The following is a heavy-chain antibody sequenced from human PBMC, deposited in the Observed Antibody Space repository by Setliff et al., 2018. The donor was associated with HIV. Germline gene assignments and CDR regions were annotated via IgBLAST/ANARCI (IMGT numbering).Heavy chain of an antibody. CDR3: ARAISTPSYYYHMDV. J-gene: IGHJ6*03. V-gene: IGHV4-61*05. CDR1: GGSISSSGYY. CDR2: VYTSEIS. Sequence: SETLSLTCTVSGGSISSSGYYWGWIRQPPGKGLEWIGYVYTSEISNYNSSLRSRVVISLDTSKNQFSLKLGSVTAANTAVYYCARAISTPSYYYHMDVWGTGTPVTVSS. D-gene: IGHD3-10*01.